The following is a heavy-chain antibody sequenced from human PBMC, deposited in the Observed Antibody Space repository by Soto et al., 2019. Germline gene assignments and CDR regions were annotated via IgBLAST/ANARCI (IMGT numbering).Heavy chain of an antibody. D-gene: IGHD2-8*01. Sequence: GESLKISCEASGYMFPIYHISWVRQMPGKGLEWVGKIDPSDSRTMYRPSSRARITISVDKSINTAYLEWGRLKASDTAMYYCARHDSNGDFAFWGQGTQVTDSS. CDR2: IDPSDSRT. CDR1: GYMFPIYH. J-gene: IGHJ4*02. CDR3: ARHDSNGDFAF. V-gene: IGHV5-10-1*01.